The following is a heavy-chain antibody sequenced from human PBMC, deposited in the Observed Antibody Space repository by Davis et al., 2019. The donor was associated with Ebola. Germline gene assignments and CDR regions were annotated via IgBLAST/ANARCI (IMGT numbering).Heavy chain of an antibody. CDR1: GFTFSSYW. D-gene: IGHD5-12*01. J-gene: IGHJ5*02. CDR3: ASLSGDYRAYNWFDP. CDR2: IYHSGST. Sequence: ESLKISCAASGFTFSSYWMSWVRQPPGKGLEWIGEIYHSGSTNYNPSLKSRVTISVDTSKNQFSLKLSSVTAADTAVYYCASLSGDYRAYNWFDPWGQGTLVTVSS. V-gene: IGHV4/OR15-8*01.